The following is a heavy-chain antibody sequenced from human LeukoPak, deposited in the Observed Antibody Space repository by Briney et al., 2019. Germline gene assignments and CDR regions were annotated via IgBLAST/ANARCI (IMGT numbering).Heavy chain of an antibody. J-gene: IGHJ4*02. CDR2: ISGSGGST. V-gene: IGHV3-23*01. CDR3: ANAGDGYNPDY. D-gene: IGHD5-24*01. CDR1: GFTFSSYA. Sequence: GGSLRLSCAASGFTFSSYAMSWVRQAPGKGLEGVSAISGSGGSTYYADSVKVPLTIPRDNSNNTLYLQLNRLSAQAPAVYYCANAGDGYNPDYWGQGTRSPSPQ.